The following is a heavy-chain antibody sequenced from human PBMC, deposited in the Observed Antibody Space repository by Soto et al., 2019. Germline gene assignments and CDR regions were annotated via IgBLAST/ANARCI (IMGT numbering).Heavy chain of an antibody. D-gene: IGHD3-22*01. J-gene: IGHJ5*02. CDR2: IIPIFGTA. CDR1: GGTFSSYV. V-gene: IGHV1-69*12. CDR3: ARPTRYYYDSSGQSAWFDP. Sequence: QVQLVQSGAEVKKPGSSVKVSCKASGGTFSSYVISWVRQAPGQGLEWMGGIIPIFGTANYAQKFQGRVTITADESTSTAYMELSSLRSEDTAVYYCARPTRYYYDSSGQSAWFDPWGQGTLVTVSS.